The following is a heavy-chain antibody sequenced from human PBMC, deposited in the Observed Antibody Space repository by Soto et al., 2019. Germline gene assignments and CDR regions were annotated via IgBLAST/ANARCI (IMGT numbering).Heavy chain of an antibody. J-gene: IGHJ4*02. D-gene: IGHD3-9*01. CDR3: ARGGITYYDILTGSHQFDC. V-gene: IGHV4-61*01. CDR1: GGSVSSGSYY. CDR2: IYYSGST. Sequence: SETLSLTCTVSGGSVSSGSYYWSWIRQPPGKGLEWIGYIYYSGSTNYNPSLKSRVTISVDTSKNQFSLKLSSVTAADTAVYYCARGGITYYDILTGSHQFDCWGQGTLVTVSS.